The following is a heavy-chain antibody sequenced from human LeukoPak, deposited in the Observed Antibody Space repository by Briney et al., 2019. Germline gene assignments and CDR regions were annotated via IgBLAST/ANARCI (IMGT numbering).Heavy chain of an antibody. CDR1: GESFSGYY. CDR3: ASLRGLYSSSPIDY. J-gene: IGHJ4*02. CDR2: INHSGST. Sequence: SETLSLTCAVYGESFSGYYWSWIRQPPGKGLEWIGEINHSGSTNYNPSLKSRVTISVDTSKNQFSLKLSSVTAADTAVYYCASLRGLYSSSPIDYWGQGTLVTVSS. D-gene: IGHD6-6*01. V-gene: IGHV4-34*01.